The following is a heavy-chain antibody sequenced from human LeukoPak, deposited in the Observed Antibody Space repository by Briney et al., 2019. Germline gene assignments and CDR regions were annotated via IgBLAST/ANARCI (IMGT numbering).Heavy chain of an antibody. CDR1: GYTFTSYD. CDR3: ARERYSGLERWFDP. J-gene: IGHJ5*02. D-gene: IGHD5-12*01. CDR2: INPNSGNT. Sequence: ASVKVSCKASGYTFTSYDINWVRQATGQGLEWMGWINPNSGNTGYAQKFQGRVTMTRNTSISTAYMELSSLRSEDTAVYYCARERYSGLERWFDPWGQGTLGTVSS. V-gene: IGHV1-8*01.